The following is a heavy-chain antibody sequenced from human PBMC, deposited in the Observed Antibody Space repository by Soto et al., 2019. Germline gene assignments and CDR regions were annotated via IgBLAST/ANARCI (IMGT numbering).Heavy chain of an antibody. J-gene: IGHJ5*02. Sequence: SGPTLVNPTETLTLTCTVSGFSLSNARMGVSWIRQPPGKALEWLAHIFSNDEKSYSTSLKSRLTISKDTSKSQVVLTMTNMDPVDTATYYCARMVVVVAATPAKNWFDPWGQGTLVTVSS. CDR3: ARMVVVVAATPAKNWFDP. CDR1: GFSLSNARMG. D-gene: IGHD2-15*01. CDR2: IFSNDEK. V-gene: IGHV2-26*01.